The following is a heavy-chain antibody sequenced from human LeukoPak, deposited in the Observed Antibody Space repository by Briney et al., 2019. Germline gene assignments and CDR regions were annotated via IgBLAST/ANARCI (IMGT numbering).Heavy chain of an antibody. V-gene: IGHV4-59*08. Sequence: SETLSLTCTVSGGXISNYYCSWIRQPPGKGLEWIGYIYYSGSTNYNPSLKSRVTISVDTSKNQFSLKLSSVTAADTAVYYCVRLYYYDSSGFLDAFNIWGQGTMVTVSS. J-gene: IGHJ3*02. CDR1: GGXISNYY. CDR3: VRLYYYDSSGFLDAFNI. D-gene: IGHD3-22*01. CDR2: IYYSGST.